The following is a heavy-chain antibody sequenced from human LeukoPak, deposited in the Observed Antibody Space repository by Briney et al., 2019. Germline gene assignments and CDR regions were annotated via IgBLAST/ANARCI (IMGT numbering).Heavy chain of an antibody. CDR1: GVTLSPYG. CDR2: VSYEGGTQ. V-gene: IGHV3-30*18. D-gene: IGHD3-10*01. CDR3: AKEGTPQVSTWYDL. J-gene: IGHJ5*02. Sequence: GGSLRLSCAASGVTLSPYGMHWVRQAPGKGLEWVAVVSYEGGTQHYADSVKGRFIISRDNPRNTLYLQMNILRTEDTAVYYCAKEGTPQVSTWYDLWGQGTQVIVSS.